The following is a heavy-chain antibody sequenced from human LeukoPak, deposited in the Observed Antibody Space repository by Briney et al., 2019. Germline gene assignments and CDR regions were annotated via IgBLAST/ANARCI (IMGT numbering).Heavy chain of an antibody. CDR3: ARVSAFAYYSVDY. J-gene: IGHJ4*02. D-gene: IGHD3-10*01. V-gene: IGHV4-59*01. CDR1: GGSISSYY. Sequence: PSETLSLTCIVSGGSISSYYWSWIRQPPGKGLEWIGYIYYSGSTNYNASLKSRVTISVDTSKNQFSLKLSSVTAADTAVYYCARVSAFAYYSVDYWGQGTLVTVSS. CDR2: IYYSGST.